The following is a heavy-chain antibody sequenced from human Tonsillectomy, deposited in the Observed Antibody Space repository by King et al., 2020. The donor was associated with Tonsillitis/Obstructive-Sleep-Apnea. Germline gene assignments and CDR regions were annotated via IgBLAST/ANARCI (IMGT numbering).Heavy chain of an antibody. CDR2: IIPIFGTA. CDR1: GGTFSSYA. D-gene: IGHD2-2*01. Sequence: QLLQSGAEVKKPGSSVKVSCKASGGTFSSYAISWVRQAPGQGLEWMGGIIPIFGTANYAQKFQGRVTITADESTSTAYMELSSLRSEDTAVYYCAREESGYCSSTSCSYFDYWGQGTLVTVSS. V-gene: IGHV1-69*01. CDR3: AREESGYCSSTSCSYFDY. J-gene: IGHJ4*02.